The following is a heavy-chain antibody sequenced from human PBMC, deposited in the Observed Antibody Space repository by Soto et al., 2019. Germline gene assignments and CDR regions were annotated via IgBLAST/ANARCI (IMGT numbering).Heavy chain of an antibody. CDR2: ISYDGSNK. V-gene: IGHV3-30*03. CDR3: ARAEKSYYYYYMDV. Sequence: GGSLRLSCGASGFTFSSYGMHWVRQAPGKGLEWVAVISYDGSNKYYADSVKGRFTISRDNAKNSLYLQMNSLRAEDTAVYYCARAEKSYYYYYMDVWGKGTTVTVSS. CDR1: GFTFSSYG. J-gene: IGHJ6*03.